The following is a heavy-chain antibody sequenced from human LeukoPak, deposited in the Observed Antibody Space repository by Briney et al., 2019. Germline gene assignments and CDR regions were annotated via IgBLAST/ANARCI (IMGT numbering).Heavy chain of an antibody. CDR2: FDPEDGET. Sequence: ASVKVSCKVSGYTLTELSMHWVRQAPGKGLEWMGGFDPEDGETIYAQTFQGRVTMTRDMSTSTVYMALSSLRTEDTAVYYCARGRHSYESSDYYYEGDAFDIWGQGTMVTVSS. CDR3: ARGRHSYESSDYYYEGDAFDI. J-gene: IGHJ3*02. CDR1: GYTLTELS. D-gene: IGHD3-22*01. V-gene: IGHV1-24*01.